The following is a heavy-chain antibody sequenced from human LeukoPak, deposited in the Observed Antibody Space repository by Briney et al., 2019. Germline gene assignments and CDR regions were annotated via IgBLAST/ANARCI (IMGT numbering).Heavy chain of an antibody. D-gene: IGHD2-15*01. CDR3: AKGHRYCTSGNCNSAVDY. Sequence: GGSLTLSCSMSGFTLSHNTISWVRQAPGKGLEWVSTIGGGGGSTDYTDSVKGRFTISRDNSKNTLYLQMNSLGAEDTAVYYCAKGHRYCTSGNCNSAVDYWGQGTLVTVSS. J-gene: IGHJ4*02. CDR2: IGGGGGST. CDR1: GFTLSHNT. V-gene: IGHV3-23*01.